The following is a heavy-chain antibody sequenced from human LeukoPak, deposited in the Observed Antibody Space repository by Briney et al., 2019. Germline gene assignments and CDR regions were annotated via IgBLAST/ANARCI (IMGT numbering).Heavy chain of an antibody. V-gene: IGHV4-39*01. D-gene: IGHD5-18*01. J-gene: IGHJ4*02. CDR3: ARRGGYSYGFDY. CDR1: GGSISSSSYY. Sequence: SETLSLTCTVSGGSISSSSYYWGWIRQPPGKGLEWIVSIYYSGSTYYNPSLKSRVTISVDTSKNQFSLKLISVTAADTAVYYCARRGGYSYGFDYWGQGTLVTVSS. CDR2: IYYSGST.